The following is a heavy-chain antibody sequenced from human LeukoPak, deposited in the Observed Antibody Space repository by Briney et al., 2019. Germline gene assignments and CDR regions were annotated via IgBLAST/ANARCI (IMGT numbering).Heavy chain of an antibody. J-gene: IGHJ4*02. CDR3: ARDEYSGYDWGYYDSSGYPSFDY. V-gene: IGHV1-18*01. D-gene: IGHD3-22*01. CDR1: GYTFTSYG. Sequence: GASVKVSCKASGYTFTSYGISWVRQAPGQGLEWMGWISAYNGNTNYAQKLQGRVTMTTDTSTSTAYMELRSLRSDDTAVYYCARDEYSGYDWGYYDSSGYPSFDYWGQGTLVTVSS. CDR2: ISAYNGNT.